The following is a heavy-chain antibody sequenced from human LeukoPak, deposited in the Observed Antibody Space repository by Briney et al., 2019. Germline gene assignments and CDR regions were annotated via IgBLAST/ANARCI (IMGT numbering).Heavy chain of an antibody. CDR2: ISWNSGSI. CDR3: AKDLGPGSMATSPGFDY. D-gene: IGHD5-24*01. CDR1: GFTFDDYA. Sequence: GGSLRLSCAASGFTFDDYAMHWVRQAPGKGLEWVSGISWNSGSIGYVDSVKGRFTISRDNAKTSLYLQMNSLRAEDTALYYCAKDLGPGSMATSPGFDYWGQGTLVTVSS. J-gene: IGHJ4*02. V-gene: IGHV3-9*01.